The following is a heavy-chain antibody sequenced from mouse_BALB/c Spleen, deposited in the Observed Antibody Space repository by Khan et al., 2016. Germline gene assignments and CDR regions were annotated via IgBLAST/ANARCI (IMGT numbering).Heavy chain of an antibody. CDR2: INPSTGYT. CDR3: ARRGAYYDYDY. J-gene: IGHJ2*01. CDR1: DYTFTSYW. V-gene: IGHV1-7*01. Sequence: VQLQESGAELAKPGASVKMSCKASDYTFTSYWMHWVKQRPGQGLEWIGYINPSTGYTEYNQKFKDKATLTADKSSSTAYMQLSSLTSEDSAVYYCARRGAYYDYDYWGQGTTLTVSS. D-gene: IGHD2-4*01.